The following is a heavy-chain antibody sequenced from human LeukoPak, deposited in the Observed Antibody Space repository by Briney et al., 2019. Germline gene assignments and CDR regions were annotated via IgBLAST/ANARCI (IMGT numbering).Heavy chain of an antibody. Sequence: ASVKVACKVSGSSLTELSMHWVRQAPGQGLEWMGIINPSGGSTSYAQKFQGRVTMTRDTSTSTVYMELSSLRSEDTAVYYCARKGTYYYDSSGYSNDAFDIWGQGTMVTVSS. CDR1: GSSLTELS. V-gene: IGHV1-46*01. CDR2: INPSGGST. CDR3: ARKGTYYYDSSGYSNDAFDI. J-gene: IGHJ3*02. D-gene: IGHD3-22*01.